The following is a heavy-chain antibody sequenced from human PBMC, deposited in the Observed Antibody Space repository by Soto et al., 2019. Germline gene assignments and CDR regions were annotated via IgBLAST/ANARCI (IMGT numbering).Heavy chain of an antibody. CDR1: GASMNRGDYY. D-gene: IGHD1-1*01. Sequence: QVQLQESGPGLVKPSQTLSLMCTVSGASMNRGDYYWNWIRQRPGTGLEWLGFIYPSGRTSYSPSLKSRLTISIDTYNNQFSRRLSSVTAADTAVYYCARDLITGTPGVGMDVCGQGTTVTVSS. CDR3: ARDLITGTPGVGMDV. V-gene: IGHV4-31*03. J-gene: IGHJ6*02. CDR2: IYPSGRT.